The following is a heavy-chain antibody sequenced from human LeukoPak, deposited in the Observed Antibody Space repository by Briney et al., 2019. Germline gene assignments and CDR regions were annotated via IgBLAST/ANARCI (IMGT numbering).Heavy chain of an antibody. D-gene: IGHD3-22*01. Sequence: LAGGSLRLTCAASGFTFSSYWMHWVRQALGKGLVWVSRINSDGSSTVYADSVKGRFTISRDNAKNTLYLQMNSLRAEDTAVYYCARGDSSGYYYTSGFGPWGQGTLVTVSS. CDR1: GFTFSSYW. J-gene: IGHJ5*02. CDR3: ARGDSSGYYYTSGFGP. V-gene: IGHV3-74*01. CDR2: INSDGSST.